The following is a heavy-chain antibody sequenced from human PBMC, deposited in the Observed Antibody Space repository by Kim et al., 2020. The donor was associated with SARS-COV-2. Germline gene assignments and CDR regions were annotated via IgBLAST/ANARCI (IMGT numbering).Heavy chain of an antibody. CDR1: GGTFSSYA. CDR3: ASTRRHHDYDFWSAMDV. CDR2: IIPIFGTA. D-gene: IGHD3-3*01. V-gene: IGHV1-69*13. J-gene: IGHJ6*02. Sequence: SVKVSCKASGGTFSSYAISWVRQAPGQGLEWMGGIIPIFGTANYAQKFQGRVTITADESTSTAYMELSSLRTEDTAVYYCASTRRHHDYDFWSAMDVWGQGTTVTVSS.